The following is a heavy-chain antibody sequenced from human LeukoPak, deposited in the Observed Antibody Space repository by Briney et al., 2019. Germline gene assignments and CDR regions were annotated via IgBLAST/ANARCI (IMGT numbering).Heavy chain of an antibody. J-gene: IGHJ6*04. D-gene: IGHD2-2*01. CDR1: GYTFTSYY. V-gene: IGHV1-46*01. CDR2: INPSGGSA. Sequence: GASVKVSCKASGYTFTSYYMHWVRQAPGQGLEWMGKINPSGGSASYAQKFQGRVTMTRDMSTSTVYMELSSLRSEDTAVYYCARRCTSCPHRPLDVWGKGTTVTVSS. CDR3: ARRCTSCPHRPLDV.